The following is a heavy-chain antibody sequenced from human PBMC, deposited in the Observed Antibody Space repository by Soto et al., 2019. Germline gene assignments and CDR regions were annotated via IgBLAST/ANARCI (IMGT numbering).Heavy chain of an antibody. Sequence: GGSLRLSCAASGFTFSSYGMHWVRQAPGKGLEWVAVIWYDGSNKYYADSVKGRFTISRDNSKNTLYLQMNSLRAEDTAVYYCARDLPTYRQQPEGPGYWGQGTLVTVSS. D-gene: IGHD6-13*01. J-gene: IGHJ4*02. CDR2: IWYDGSNK. V-gene: IGHV3-33*01. CDR1: GFTFSSYG. CDR3: ARDLPTYRQQPEGPGY.